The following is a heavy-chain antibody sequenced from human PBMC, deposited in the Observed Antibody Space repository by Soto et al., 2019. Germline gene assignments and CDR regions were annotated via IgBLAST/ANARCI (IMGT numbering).Heavy chain of an antibody. Sequence: SLRLSCAASGFTFSSYAMSWVRQAPGKGLEWVSAISGSGGSTYYADSVKGRFTISRDNSKNTLYLQMNSLRAEDTAVYYCAKVHPVGSYYYYGMDVWGQGTTVTVSS. CDR3: AKVHPVGSYYYYGMDV. CDR2: ISGSGGST. CDR1: GFTFSSYA. D-gene: IGHD1-26*01. J-gene: IGHJ6*02. V-gene: IGHV3-23*01.